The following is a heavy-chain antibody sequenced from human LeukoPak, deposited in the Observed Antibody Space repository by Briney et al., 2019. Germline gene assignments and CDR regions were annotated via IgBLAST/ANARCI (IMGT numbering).Heavy chain of an antibody. CDR2: INPNSGGT. J-gene: IGHJ6*04. CDR3: ASRTYSSSSGMDV. D-gene: IGHD6-6*01. CDR1: GYTFTGYY. Sequence: ASVKVSCKASGYTFTGYYMHWVRQAPGQGLERMGWINPNSGGTNYAQKFQGRVTMTRDTSISTAYMELSRLRSDDTAVYYCASRTYSSSSGMDVWGKGTTVTVSS. V-gene: IGHV1-2*02.